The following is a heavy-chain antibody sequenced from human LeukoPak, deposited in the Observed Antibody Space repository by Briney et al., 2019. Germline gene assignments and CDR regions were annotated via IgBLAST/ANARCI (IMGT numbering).Heavy chain of an antibody. CDR2: IYYSGST. D-gene: IGHD3-16*02. V-gene: IGHV4-34*01. Sequence: PSETLSLTCAVYSGSFSGYYWSWIRQPPGKGLEWIGSIYYSGSTYYNPSLKSRVTISVDTSKNQFSLKLSSVTAADTAVYYCARAFKRFTFGGVIVREDYYFDYWGQGTLVTVSS. J-gene: IGHJ4*02. CDR1: SGSFSGYY. CDR3: ARAFKRFTFGGVIVREDYYFDY.